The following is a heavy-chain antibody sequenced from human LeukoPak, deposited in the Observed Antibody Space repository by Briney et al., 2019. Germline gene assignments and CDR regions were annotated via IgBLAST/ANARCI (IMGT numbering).Heavy chain of an antibody. CDR3: ARGPDCSGGSCYSGSDY. CDR1: GFTFSSYS. D-gene: IGHD2-15*01. V-gene: IGHV3-21*01. CDR2: INSSSSDI. J-gene: IGHJ4*02. Sequence: PGGSLRLSCAASGFTFSSYSMNWVRQALGKGLEWVSSINSSSSDIYYADSVKGRFTISRDNAKNSLYLQMNSLRAEDTAVYYCARGPDCSGGSCYSGSDYWGQGTLVTVSS.